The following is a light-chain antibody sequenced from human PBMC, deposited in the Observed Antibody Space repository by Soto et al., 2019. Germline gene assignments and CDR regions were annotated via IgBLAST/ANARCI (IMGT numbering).Light chain of an antibody. CDR2: EDN. V-gene: IGLV1-51*01. CDR1: SPNIGINY. CDR3: GAWDSSLSGGM. Sequence: QSVLTQPPSVSAAPGQKVTISCSGSSPNIGINYVSWYQQLPGTAPKLLIYEDNKRPSGIPDRFSGSKSGTSATLAITGLQTGDEADYFCGAWDSSLSGGMFGGGTKLTVL. J-gene: IGLJ3*02.